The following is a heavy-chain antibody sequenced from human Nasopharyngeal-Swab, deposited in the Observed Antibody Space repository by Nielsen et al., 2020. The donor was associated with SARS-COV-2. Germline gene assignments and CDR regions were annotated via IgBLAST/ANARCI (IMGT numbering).Heavy chain of an antibody. CDR3: ARDIRGYTL. CDR1: GYTLTRSD. V-gene: IGHV1-8*01. D-gene: IGHD5-18*01. Sequence: ASEKVSCKASGYTLTRSDINWVRQAPGQGLAWMGWMNTNSGNTGSAQKFQGMVTMTRNTTISTAYMELSSLRSEDTAGYYCARDIRGYTLWGQGTLVTVSS. CDR2: MNTNSGNT. J-gene: IGHJ4*02.